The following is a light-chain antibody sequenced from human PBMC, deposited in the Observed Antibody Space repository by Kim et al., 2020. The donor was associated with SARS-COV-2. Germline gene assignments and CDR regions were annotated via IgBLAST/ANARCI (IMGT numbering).Light chain of an antibody. V-gene: IGKV3-20*01. CDR1: QSVSSSY. J-gene: IGKJ1*01. Sequence: EIVLTQSPGTLSLSPGERATLSCRASQSVSSSYLAWYQQKPGQAPRLLIYGASSRATGIPDMFSGSGSGTDFTLTISRLEPEDFAVYYCQQYCSSPQTFGQGTKVDIK. CDR3: QQYCSSPQT. CDR2: GAS.